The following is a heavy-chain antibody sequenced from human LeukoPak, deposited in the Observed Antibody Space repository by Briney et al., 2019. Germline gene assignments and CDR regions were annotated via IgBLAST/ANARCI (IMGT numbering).Heavy chain of an antibody. CDR2: INPNSGGT. V-gene: IGHV1-2*06. Sequence: ASVKVSCKASGGTFSSYAISWVRQAPGQGLEWMGRINPNSGGTNYAQKFQGRVTMTRDTSISTAYMELSRLRSDDTAVYYCARRNEYCTNGVCYPGGWDYWGQGTLVTVSS. D-gene: IGHD2-8*01. J-gene: IGHJ4*02. CDR1: GGTFSSYA. CDR3: ARRNEYCTNGVCYPGGWDY.